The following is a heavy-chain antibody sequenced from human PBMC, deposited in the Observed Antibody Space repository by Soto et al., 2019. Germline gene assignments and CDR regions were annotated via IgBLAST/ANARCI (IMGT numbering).Heavy chain of an antibody. CDR3: ARAGENYGSGTFSPPLRYYFNS. CDR1: GYTFTTHY. V-gene: IGHV1-46*01. Sequence: ASVKVSCKASGYTFTTHYIHWVRQAPGQGLEWMGIINPSGGRTTYALKFQGRVTMTSDTSTNTVYVELTSLRSEDTAIYFCARAGENYGSGTFSPPLRYYFNSWGQGTLVTVS. CDR2: INPSGGRT. D-gene: IGHD3-10*01. J-gene: IGHJ4*02.